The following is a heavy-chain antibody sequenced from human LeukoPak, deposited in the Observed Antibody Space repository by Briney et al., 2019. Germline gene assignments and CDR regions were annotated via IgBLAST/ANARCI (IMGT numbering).Heavy chain of an antibody. J-gene: IGHJ4*02. Sequence: GGSLRLSCAASGFTFSSYWMHWVRQAPGKGLVWVSRINSDGSSTTYADSVKGRFTISRDNAKNTLHLQMNSLRAEDTAVFYCAAGGDYPHFDYWGQGTLVTVSS. CDR3: AAGGDYPHFDY. CDR2: INSDGSST. CDR1: GFTFSSYW. D-gene: IGHD4-17*01. V-gene: IGHV3-74*01.